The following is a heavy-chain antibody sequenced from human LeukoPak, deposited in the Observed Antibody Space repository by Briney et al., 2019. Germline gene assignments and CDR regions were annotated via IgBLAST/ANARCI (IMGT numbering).Heavy chain of an antibody. CDR2: IYYSGST. J-gene: IGHJ6*02. CDR1: GGSISSYY. V-gene: IGHV4-59*01. D-gene: IGHD4-23*01. Sequence: SETLSLTCTVSGGSISSYYWSWIRQPPGKGLEWIGYIYYSGSTNYNPSLKSRVTISVDTSKNQFSLKLSSVTAADTAVYYCGRVVTPVNYYYYYGMDVWGQGTTVTVSS. CDR3: GRVVTPVNYYYYYGMDV.